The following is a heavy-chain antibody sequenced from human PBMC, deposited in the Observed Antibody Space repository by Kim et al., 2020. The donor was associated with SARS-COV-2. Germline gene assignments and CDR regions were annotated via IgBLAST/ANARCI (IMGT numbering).Heavy chain of an antibody. CDR1: GGTFSSYA. CDR3: ARHPQTFTGSSGPGYYYGMDV. D-gene: IGHD3-16*01. CDR2: IIPIFGTA. Sequence: SVKVSCKASGGTFSSYAISWVRQAPGQGLEWMGGIIPIFGTANYAQKFQGRVTITADESTSTAYMELSSLRSEDTAVYYCARHPQTFTGSSGPGYYYGMDVWGQGTTVTVSS. V-gene: IGHV1-69*13. J-gene: IGHJ6*02.